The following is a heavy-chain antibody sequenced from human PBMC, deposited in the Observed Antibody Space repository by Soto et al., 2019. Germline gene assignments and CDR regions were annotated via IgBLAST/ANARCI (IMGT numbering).Heavy chain of an antibody. Sequence: ASVKVSCKASGYTFTSYGISWVRQAPGQGLEWMGWISAYNGNTNYAQKLQGRVTMTTDTSTSTAYMELRSLRSDDTAVYYCARVAARPFYNWFDPWGQGTLVTVSS. V-gene: IGHV1-18*01. CDR3: ARVAARPFYNWFDP. CDR1: GYTFTSYG. J-gene: IGHJ5*02. D-gene: IGHD6-6*01. CDR2: ISAYNGNT.